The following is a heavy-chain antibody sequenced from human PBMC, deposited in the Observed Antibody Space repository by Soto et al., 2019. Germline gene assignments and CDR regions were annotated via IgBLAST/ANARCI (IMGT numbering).Heavy chain of an antibody. CDR1: GFTFSSYA. Sequence: EVQLLDSVGGLVQPGGSLRLSCAASGFTFSSYAMNWVRQAPGKGLEWVSGISGSGDIPYYADSVKGRFTISRDNSKNTLFLQMDFLRAEDTAVYYCAKDPNFSVDGYAWGQGTLVTVSS. CDR2: ISGSGDIP. V-gene: IGHV3-23*01. CDR3: AKDPNFSVDGYA. D-gene: IGHD5-18*01. J-gene: IGHJ5*02.